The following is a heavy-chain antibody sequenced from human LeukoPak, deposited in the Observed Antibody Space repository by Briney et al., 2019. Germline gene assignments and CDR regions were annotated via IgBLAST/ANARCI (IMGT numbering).Heavy chain of an antibody. CDR1: GGNFSSYA. J-gene: IGHJ4*02. CDR2: IIPIFGTA. V-gene: IGHV1-69*13. D-gene: IGHD6-19*01. Sequence: ASVKVSCKASGGNFSSYAISWVRQAPGQGLEWMGGIIPIFGTANYAQKFQGRVTITADESTSTAYMELSSLRSEDTAVYYCARLVTGYSSGWPEPFDYWGQGTLVTVSS. CDR3: ARLVTGYSSGWPEPFDY.